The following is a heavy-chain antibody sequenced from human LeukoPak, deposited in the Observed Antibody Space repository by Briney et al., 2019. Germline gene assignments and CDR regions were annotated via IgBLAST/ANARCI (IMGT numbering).Heavy chain of an antibody. Sequence: PEGSLRLSCAASGFTFSSYSMNWVRQAPGKGLEWVSSISSTGTYMCYADSVKGRFTISRDNAKNSLYLQMNSLRAEDTAVYYCARDPVRGALDGFDIWGQETMVTVSS. J-gene: IGHJ3*02. CDR1: GFTFSSYS. D-gene: IGHD3-10*01. V-gene: IGHV3-21*01. CDR2: ISSTGTYM. CDR3: ARDPVRGALDGFDI.